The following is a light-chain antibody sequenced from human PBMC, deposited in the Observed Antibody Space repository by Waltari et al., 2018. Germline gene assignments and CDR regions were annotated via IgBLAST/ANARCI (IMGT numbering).Light chain of an antibody. CDR2: EVN. Sequence: QSALTQPASVSGSPGQSISISCTGTRNDVGGYNYVSWYQQHPGKAPKLMIYEVNNRPSGVFNRFSGSKSGNTASLTISGLQAEDEADYYCSSYTSSTTRVFGGGTKLTVL. CDR3: SSYTSSTTRV. CDR1: RNDVGGYNY. J-gene: IGLJ2*01. V-gene: IGLV2-14*01.